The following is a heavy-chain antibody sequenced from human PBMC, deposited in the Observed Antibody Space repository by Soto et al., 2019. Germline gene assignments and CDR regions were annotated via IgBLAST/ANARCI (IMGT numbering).Heavy chain of an antibody. J-gene: IGHJ4*02. D-gene: IGHD6-13*01. V-gene: IGHV4-59*02. CDR1: GGSVSGYF. CDR2: ISYSGST. CDR3: ARDGTATGSGYFDY. Sequence: SETLSLTCTVSGGSVSGYFWTWIRQPPGKGLEWIGYISYSGSTNYNSSLKSRVTMSIDTSKNQFSLRLTSVSAADTAVYYCARDGTATGSGYFDYWGQGTLVTVSS.